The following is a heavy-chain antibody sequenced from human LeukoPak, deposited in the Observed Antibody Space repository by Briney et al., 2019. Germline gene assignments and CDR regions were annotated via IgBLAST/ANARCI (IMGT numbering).Heavy chain of an antibody. D-gene: IGHD2-2*01. J-gene: IGHJ1*01. CDR2: IFTSGST. Sequence: PSQTLSLTCTVSGGSISRGSYYWSWIRQPAGKGLEWIGRIFTSGSTNYNPSLKSRVTISVDTSKNQFSLRLSSVTAADTAVYYCARTGDCSSISCPTEYFQHWGQGTLVTVSS. CDR3: ARTGDCSSISCPTEYFQH. CDR1: GGSISRGSYY. V-gene: IGHV4-61*02.